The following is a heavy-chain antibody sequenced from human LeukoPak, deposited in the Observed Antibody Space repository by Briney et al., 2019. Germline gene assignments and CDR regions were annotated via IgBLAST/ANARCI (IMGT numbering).Heavy chain of an antibody. CDR3: AKDPRYCSGGSCYTAAGYYFDY. CDR1: GFTFSNYA. D-gene: IGHD2-15*01. Sequence: GGSLRLSCVASGFTFSNYAMSWVRQAPGKGLEWVSAISGSGGSTYYADSVKGRFTISRDNSKNTLYLQMNSLRAEDTAVYYCAKDPRYCSGGSCYTAAGYYFDYWGQGTLVTVSS. J-gene: IGHJ4*02. CDR2: ISGSGGST. V-gene: IGHV3-23*01.